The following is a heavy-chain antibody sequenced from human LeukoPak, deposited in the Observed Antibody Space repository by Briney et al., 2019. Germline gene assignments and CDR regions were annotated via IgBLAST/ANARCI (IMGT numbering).Heavy chain of an antibody. Sequence: SGGSLRLSCAASGFTFSRYAMHWVRQAPGKGLEWVAVVASDGNDKHHADSVKGRFTISRDNSKNTLYLQMNSLRADDTAVYYCARDNTIEAADYYFDYWGQGTLVTVSS. J-gene: IGHJ4*02. CDR2: VASDGNDK. CDR3: ARDNTIEAADYYFDY. CDR1: GFTFSRYA. D-gene: IGHD6-13*01. V-gene: IGHV3-30*04.